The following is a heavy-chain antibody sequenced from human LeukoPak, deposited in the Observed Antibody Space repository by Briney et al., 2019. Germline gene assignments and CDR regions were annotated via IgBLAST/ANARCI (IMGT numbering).Heavy chain of an antibody. CDR3: ARRAYYDSSGYHPTSGYFDL. D-gene: IGHD3-22*01. J-gene: IGHJ2*01. Sequence: SETLSLTSSVSGGSMFSYYWNWIRQPPGKGLEWIGYIYSNGITKYSPSLRSRGTISLATSRNQFSLRLTSVTAADTAIYYCARRAYYDSSGYHPTSGYFDLWGRGTLVTVSS. CDR1: GGSMFSYY. CDR2: IYSNGIT. V-gene: IGHV4-4*08.